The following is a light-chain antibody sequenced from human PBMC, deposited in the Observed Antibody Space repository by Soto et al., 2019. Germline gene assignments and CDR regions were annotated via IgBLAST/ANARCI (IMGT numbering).Light chain of an antibody. CDR2: KAS. J-gene: IGKJ1*01. CDR1: QTISSW. V-gene: IGKV1-5*03. CDR3: QHYNSYSEA. Sequence: DIQMTQSTSTLSGSLGDRVTITWRASQTISSWLAWYQQKPGKAPKLLIYKASTLKSGVPSRFSGSGYGTEFTLTISSLQTDDFATYYCQHYNSYSEAFGQATKVDIK.